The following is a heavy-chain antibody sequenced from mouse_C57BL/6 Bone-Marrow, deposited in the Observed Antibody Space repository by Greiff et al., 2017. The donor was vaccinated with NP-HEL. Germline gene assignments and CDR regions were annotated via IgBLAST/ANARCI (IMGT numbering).Heavy chain of an antibody. V-gene: IGHV5-17*01. J-gene: IGHJ3*01. CDR2: ISSGSSTI. Sequence: DVMLVESGGGLVKPGGSLKLSCAASGFTFSDYGMHWVRQAPEKGLEWVAYISSGSSTIYYADTVKGRFTISRDNAMNTLFLQMTSLRSEDTAMYYWARGDGYLRFAWFAYWGRGTLVTVSA. D-gene: IGHD2-3*01. CDR3: ARGDGYLRFAWFAY. CDR1: GFTFSDYG.